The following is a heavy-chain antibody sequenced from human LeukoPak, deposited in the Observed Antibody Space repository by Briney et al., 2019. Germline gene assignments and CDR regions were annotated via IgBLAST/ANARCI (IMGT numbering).Heavy chain of an antibody. CDR3: ARRGYSYAYDY. V-gene: IGHV5-10-1*01. Sequence: GESLKISCKGSGYSFTSYWITWVRQMPGKGLEWMGRIDPGHSYTIYNPSFQGHVTISTDKSIRTAYLQWSSLAASDTAMYYCARRGYSYAYDYWGQGTLVTVSS. CDR1: GYSFTSYW. CDR2: IDPGHSYT. D-gene: IGHD5-18*01. J-gene: IGHJ4*02.